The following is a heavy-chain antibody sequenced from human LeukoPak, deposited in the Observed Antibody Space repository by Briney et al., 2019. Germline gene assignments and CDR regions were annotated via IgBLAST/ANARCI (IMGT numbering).Heavy chain of an antibody. CDR1: GGSISSYY. Sequence: SETLSLTCTVSGGSISSYYWSWIRQRPGKGLECVGYIYYSGSTNYNPSLKSRVTISVDTSKNQFSLKLSSVTAADTAVYYCARDNFRYSSSSAYYYGMDVWGQGTTVTVSS. CDR3: ARDNFRYSSSSAYYYGMDV. D-gene: IGHD6-6*01. V-gene: IGHV4-59*01. CDR2: IYYSGST. J-gene: IGHJ6*02.